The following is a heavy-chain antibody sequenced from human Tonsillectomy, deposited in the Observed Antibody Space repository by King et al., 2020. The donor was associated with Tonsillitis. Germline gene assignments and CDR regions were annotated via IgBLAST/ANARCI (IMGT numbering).Heavy chain of an antibody. CDR3: AKEDGADNNSPTGAFDV. D-gene: IGHD1-1*01. V-gene: IGHV3-30*02. CDR1: GFSISDYG. Sequence: VQLVESGGDVVQSGGSLRLSCTASGFSISDYGLHWVRQAPGKGLEWVAFSAFDGRNKYYADSVKGRFTISRDNSKNMLYLQVNSLRVEDTAVYYCAKEDGADNNSPTGAFDVWGQGTTVTVSS. CDR2: SAFDGRNK. J-gene: IGHJ3*01.